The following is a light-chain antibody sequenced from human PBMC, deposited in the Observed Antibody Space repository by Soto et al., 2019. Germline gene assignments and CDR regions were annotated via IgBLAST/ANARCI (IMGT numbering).Light chain of an antibody. Sequence: EIVLTQSPATLSLSPGERATLSCRASQNVGSYLVWYQQKPGQAPRLLIYDASNRATGIPARFSGSGSGTDFTLTITSLEPEDFAVYYCQQRGNWPLTFGGGTKLEIK. CDR3: QQRGNWPLT. J-gene: IGKJ4*01. CDR1: QNVGSY. V-gene: IGKV3-11*01. CDR2: DAS.